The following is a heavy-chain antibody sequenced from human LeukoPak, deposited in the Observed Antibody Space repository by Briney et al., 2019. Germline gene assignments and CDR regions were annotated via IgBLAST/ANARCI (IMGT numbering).Heavy chain of an antibody. CDR2: ISISSSSV. V-gene: IGHV3-48*04. CDR3: ARAVADRLRYYYGMDV. D-gene: IGHD6-19*01. Sequence: GGSLRLSCAASGFTFSSYAMSWVRQAPGKGLEWVSYISISSSSVYYADSVKGRFTISRDNAKNSLYLQMNSLRAEDTAVYYCARAVADRLRYYYGMDVWGQGTTVTVSS. CDR1: GFTFSSYA. J-gene: IGHJ6*02.